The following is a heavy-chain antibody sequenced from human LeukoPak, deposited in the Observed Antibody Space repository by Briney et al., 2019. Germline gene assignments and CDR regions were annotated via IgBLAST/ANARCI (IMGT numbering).Heavy chain of an antibody. D-gene: IGHD3-10*01. J-gene: IGHJ4*02. V-gene: IGHV4-39*07. CDR1: GGSITSSNYY. CDR2: FYYSGST. CDR3: ARKAYYYGSGSRPFDY. Sequence: SETLSLTCTVSGGSITSSNYYWGWIRQPPEKGLEWIGTFYYSGSTYYSPSLKSRVTISVDTSKNQFSLKLSSVTAADTAVYYCARKAYYYGSGSRPFDYWGQGTLVTVSS.